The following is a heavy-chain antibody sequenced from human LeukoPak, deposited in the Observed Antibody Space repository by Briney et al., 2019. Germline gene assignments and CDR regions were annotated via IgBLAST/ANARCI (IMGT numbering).Heavy chain of an antibody. J-gene: IGHJ4*02. CDR3: ARGGGDIVVVPAAVTYYFDY. CDR2: INHSGST. CDR1: GGSFSGYY. Sequence: SETLSLTCAVYGGSFSGYYWSWIRQPPGKGLEWIGEINHSGSTNYNPSLKSRVTISVDTSKNQFSLKLSSVTAADTAVYYCARGGGDIVVVPAAVTYYFDYWGQGTLVTVSS. V-gene: IGHV4-34*01. D-gene: IGHD2-2*01.